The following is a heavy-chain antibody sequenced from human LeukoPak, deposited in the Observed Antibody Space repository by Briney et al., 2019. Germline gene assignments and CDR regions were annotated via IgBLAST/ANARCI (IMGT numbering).Heavy chain of an antibody. CDR3: AKDLITMVRGSAMDV. D-gene: IGHD3-10*01. CDR1: GFTVSSNY. V-gene: IGHV3-53*05. Sequence: TGGSLRLSCAASGFTVSSNYMSWVRQAPGKGLEWVSVIFSGGTTYYADSVKGRFTISRDDSKNTLYLQMNSLRAEDTAIYYCAKDLITMVRGSAMDVWGQGTTVTVSS. J-gene: IGHJ6*02. CDR2: IFSGGTT.